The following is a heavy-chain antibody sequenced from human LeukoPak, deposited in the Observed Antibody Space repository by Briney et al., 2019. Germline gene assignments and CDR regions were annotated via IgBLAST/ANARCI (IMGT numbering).Heavy chain of an antibody. CDR2: ISAQHGQT. V-gene: IGHV1-18*01. CDR3: ARGGWRLRYFDWLRGPFDP. D-gene: IGHD3-9*01. CDR1: GYSENFYG. J-gene: IGHJ5*02. Sequence: ASVKVSCKTSGYSENFYGITWVRQVAGQGLEWMGWISAQHGQTEYAPNSQDRVTMTTDTYTNTAYMELRSLRSDDTAVYYCARGGWRLRYFDWLRGPFDPWGQGTLVTVSS.